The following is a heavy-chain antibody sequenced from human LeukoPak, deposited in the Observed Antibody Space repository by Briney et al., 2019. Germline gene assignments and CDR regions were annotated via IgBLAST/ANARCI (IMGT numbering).Heavy chain of an antibody. V-gene: IGHV4-59*01. J-gene: IGHJ4*02. D-gene: IGHD4-11*01. CDR3: ARAPLEARYRNDY. CDR2: IYYSGST. CDR1: GGSISSYY. Sequence: SETLSLTCTVSGGSISSYYWNWIRQPPGKGLEWIGYIYYSGSTNYNPSLKSRVTISVDTSKNQFSLKLSSVTAADTAVYYCARAPLEARYRNDYWGQGTLVTVSS.